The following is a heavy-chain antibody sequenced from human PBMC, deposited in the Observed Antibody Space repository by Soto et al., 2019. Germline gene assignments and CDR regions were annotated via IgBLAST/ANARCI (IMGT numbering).Heavy chain of an antibody. V-gene: IGHV1-69*13. CDR2: IIPIFGTA. Sequence: AASVKVSCKASGGTFSSYAISWVRQAPGQGLEWMGGIIPIFGTANYAQKFQGRVTITADESTSTAYMELSSLRSEDTAVYYCARGLARRVDYFDYWGQGTLVTVSS. CDR3: ARGLARRVDYFDY. J-gene: IGHJ4*02. CDR1: GGTFSSYA. D-gene: IGHD6-6*01.